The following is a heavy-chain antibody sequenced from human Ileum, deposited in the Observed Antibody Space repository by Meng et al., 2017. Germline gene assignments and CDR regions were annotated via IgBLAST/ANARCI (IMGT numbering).Heavy chain of an antibody. D-gene: IGHD1-7*01. CDR3: ARDLFTAQLRNQHPFNWFDP. Sequence: GSLRLSCAVSGFSISSYYYWGWFRQSPGKGLEWIGTIHHSGSTYFKASLKSRVSMSIDTSKNQFSLNLGSVTAADTAIYYCARDLFTAQLRNQHPFNWFDPWGQGTLVTVSS. CDR1: GFSISSYYY. V-gene: IGHV4-38-2*02. CDR2: IHHSGST. J-gene: IGHJ5*02.